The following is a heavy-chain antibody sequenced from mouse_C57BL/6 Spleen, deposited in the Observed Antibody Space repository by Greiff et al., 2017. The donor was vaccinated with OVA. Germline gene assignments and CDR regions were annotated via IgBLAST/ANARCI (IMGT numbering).Heavy chain of an antibody. D-gene: IGHD1-1*01. J-gene: IGHJ4*01. CDR3: ARRELTTVVATRAMDY. V-gene: IGHV1-69*01. CDR2: IDPSDSYT. CDR1: GYTFTSYW. Sequence: VQLQQPGAELVMPGASVKLSCKASGYTFTSYWMHWVKQRPGQGLEWIGEIDPSDSYTNYNQKFKGKSTLTVDKSSSTAYMQLSSLTSEDSAVYYCARRELTTVVATRAMDYWGQGTSVTVSS.